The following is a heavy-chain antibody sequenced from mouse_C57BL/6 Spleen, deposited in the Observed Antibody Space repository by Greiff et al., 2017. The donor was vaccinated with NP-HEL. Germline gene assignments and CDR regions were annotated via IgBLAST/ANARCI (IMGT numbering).Heavy chain of an antibody. V-gene: IGHV5-9*01. J-gene: IGHJ4*01. CDR2: ISGGGGNT. D-gene: IGHD2-13*01. CDR3: AKGGLHYAMDY. Sequence: EVKVVESGGGLVKPGGSLKLSCAASGFTFSSYTMSWVRQTPEKRLEWVATISGGGGNTYYPDSVKGRFTISRDNAKNTLYLQMSSLRSEDTALYYCAKGGLHYAMDYWGQGTSVTVSS. CDR1: GFTFSSYT.